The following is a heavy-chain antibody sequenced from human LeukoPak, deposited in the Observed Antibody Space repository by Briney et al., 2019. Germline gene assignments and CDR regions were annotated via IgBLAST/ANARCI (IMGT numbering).Heavy chain of an antibody. D-gene: IGHD6-13*01. J-gene: IGHJ4*02. V-gene: IGHV3-21*01. CDR2: ISSSSSYI. Sequence: PGGSLRLSCAASGFTFSSYSMNWVRQAPGKGLEWVSSISSSSSYIYYADSVKGRFTISRDNAKNSLYPQMNSLRAEDTAVYYCARGGSSWYYFDYWGQGTLVTVSS. CDR3: ARGGSSWYYFDY. CDR1: GFTFSSYS.